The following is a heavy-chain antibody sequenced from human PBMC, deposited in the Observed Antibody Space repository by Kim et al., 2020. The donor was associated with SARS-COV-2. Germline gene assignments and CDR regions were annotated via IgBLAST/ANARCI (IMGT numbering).Heavy chain of an antibody. V-gene: IGHV4-61*01. J-gene: IGHJ3*02. CDR3: ARFYLTPRAFDI. Sequence: SETLSLTCTVSGDSVSSGSYYWTWIRQPPGKGLEWIDYISYSGSTNYNPSLKSRVTISIDTSKNQFSLKLSSVTAADTAVYYCARFYLTPRAFDIWGQGTMVTVSS. CDR1: GDSVSSGSYY. CDR2: ISYSGST.